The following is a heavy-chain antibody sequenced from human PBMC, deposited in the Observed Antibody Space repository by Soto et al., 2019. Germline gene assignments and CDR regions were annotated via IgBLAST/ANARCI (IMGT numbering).Heavy chain of an antibody. CDR2: IIPMFRSS. CDR1: GGTFTDYA. V-gene: IGHV1-69*01. D-gene: IGHD3-10*02. Sequence: QVQLVQSGAEAKKPGSSVKVSCKASGGTFTDYAFSWVRQAPGQGLEWMGGIIPMFRSSNFAQKFQDRLTILADASAGTAYMELNSLTSDDTAIYYCAKDVGFQQHLFVFDLWGQGTLVTVSS. J-gene: IGHJ4*02. CDR3: AKDVGFQQHLFVFDL.